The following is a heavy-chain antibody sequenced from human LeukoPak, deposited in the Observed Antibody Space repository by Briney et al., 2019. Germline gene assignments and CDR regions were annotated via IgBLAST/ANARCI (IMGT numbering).Heavy chain of an antibody. CDR2: ISGSGDST. J-gene: IGHJ4*02. V-gene: IGHV3-23*01. CDR1: GFTFSSYA. D-gene: IGHD4-17*01. Sequence: PGGSLRLSCAASGFTFSSYAMSWVRQAPGKGLERVSAISGSGDSTYYADSVKGRFTISRDNSKNTLSLQMNSLRAEDTAVYYCAKINPTYGDFDYWGQGTLVTVSS. CDR3: AKINPTYGDFDY.